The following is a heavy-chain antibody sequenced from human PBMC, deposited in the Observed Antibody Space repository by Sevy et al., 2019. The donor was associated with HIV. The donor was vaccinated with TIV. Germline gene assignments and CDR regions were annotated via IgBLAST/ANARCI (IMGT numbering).Heavy chain of an antibody. J-gene: IGHJ3*02. CDR2: ISGSGGST. D-gene: IGHD3-22*01. V-gene: IGHV3-23*01. CDR3: AKGSSGYLYAFDI. Sequence: GGSLRLSCAASGFTFSSYDMSWVRQAPGKGLEWVSAISGSGGSTYYADSVKGRFTISRDNSKNTLYLQMNSLRAEDTAVYYCAKGSSGYLYAFDIWGQVTMVTVSS. CDR1: GFTFSSYD.